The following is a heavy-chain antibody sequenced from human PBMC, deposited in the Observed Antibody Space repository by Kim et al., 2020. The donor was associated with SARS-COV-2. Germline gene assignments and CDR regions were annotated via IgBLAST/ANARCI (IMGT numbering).Heavy chain of an antibody. Sequence: KGRFTISRDTSKTTLYLQMNSLRAEDTAVYYCAKDLPMIVVAPGPNWFDPWGQGTLVTVSS. J-gene: IGHJ5*02. V-gene: IGHV3-23*01. D-gene: IGHD3-22*01. CDR3: AKDLPMIVVAPGPNWFDP.